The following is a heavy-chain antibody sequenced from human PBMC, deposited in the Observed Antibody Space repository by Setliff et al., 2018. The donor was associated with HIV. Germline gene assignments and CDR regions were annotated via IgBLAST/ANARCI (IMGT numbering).Heavy chain of an antibody. CDR2: IYFSGST. CDR3: ARDGDDFWSGYARFDY. D-gene: IGHD3-3*01. Sequence: SETLSLTCIVSGVSISSHYWSWIRQPPGKGLEWIGYIYFSGSTSYNPSLKSRVTISVDTSKNQFSLKLSSVTAADTAVYYCARDGDDFWSGYARFDYWGQGTLVTVSS. V-gene: IGHV4-59*11. J-gene: IGHJ4*02. CDR1: GVSISSHY.